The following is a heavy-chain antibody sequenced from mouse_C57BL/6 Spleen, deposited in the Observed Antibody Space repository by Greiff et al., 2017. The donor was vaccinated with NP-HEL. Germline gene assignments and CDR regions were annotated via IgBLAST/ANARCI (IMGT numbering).Heavy chain of an antibody. J-gene: IGHJ2*01. CDR2: LSSGSSTI. Sequence: EVKLVESGGGLVKPGGSLKLSCAASGFTFSDYGMHWVRQAPEQGLEWVAYLSSGSSTIYYADTVKGRFTISRDNAKNTLFLQMTSLRSEDTAMYYCARWRAYYFDYWGKGTTLTVSS. CDR1: GFTFSDYG. D-gene: IGHD3-3*01. CDR3: ARWRAYYFDY. V-gene: IGHV5-17*01.